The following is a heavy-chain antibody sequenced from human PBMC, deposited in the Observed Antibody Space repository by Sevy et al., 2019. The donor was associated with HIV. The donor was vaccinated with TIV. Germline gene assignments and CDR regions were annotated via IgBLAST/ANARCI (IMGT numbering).Heavy chain of an antibody. Sequence: SETLSLTCTVSGVSINSGDYYWSWIRQHPEKGLEWIGYIFHTGSTYYNRSFKSRATISVDTSKNQFSLKLSLMTAADTAVYYCAREGTKGVWFDPWGQGTLVTVSS. CDR3: AREGTKGVWFDP. D-gene: IGHD3-16*01. CDR1: GVSINSGDYY. J-gene: IGHJ5*02. V-gene: IGHV4-31*03. CDR2: IFHTGST.